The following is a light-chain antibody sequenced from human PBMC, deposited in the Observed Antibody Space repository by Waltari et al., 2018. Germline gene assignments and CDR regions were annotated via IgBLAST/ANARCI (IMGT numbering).Light chain of an antibody. Sequence: QSALTQPASVSGSPGQSITISCPGTSSDVGRYNYVSWYQQHPGKAPKLLIYDVSDRPSGVSNRFSGSKSGNTAFLTISGLQAEDEGDYYCNSYASNSDGLFGGGTKLTVL. CDR1: SSDVGRYNY. J-gene: IGLJ2*01. CDR3: NSYASNSDGL. CDR2: DVS. V-gene: IGLV2-14*03.